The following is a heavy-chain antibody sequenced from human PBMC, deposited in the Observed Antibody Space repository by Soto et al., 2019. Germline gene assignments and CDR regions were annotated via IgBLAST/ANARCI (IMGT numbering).Heavy chain of an antibody. CDR2: IIPIFGTA. CDR3: AREKHHIAVAGTFIYYGMDV. V-gene: IGHV1-69*13. D-gene: IGHD6-19*01. J-gene: IGHJ6*02. CDR1: CSSIGNDA. Sequence: GASEKVSCKGSCSSIGNDAVSSGRQGPGQRHGWMGGIIPIFGTANYAQKFQGRVTITADESTSTAYMELSSLRSEDTAVYYCAREKHHIAVAGTFIYYGMDVWGQGTTVTVSS.